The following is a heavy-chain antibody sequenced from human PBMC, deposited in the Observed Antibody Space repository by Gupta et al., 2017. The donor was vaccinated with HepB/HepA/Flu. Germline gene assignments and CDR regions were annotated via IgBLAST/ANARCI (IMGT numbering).Heavy chain of an antibody. CDR3: ARANFFGTNYAYQFDY. V-gene: IGHV3-74*01. J-gene: IGHJ4*02. D-gene: IGHD3-3*01. CDR2: IFSDGTLT. Sequence: EVQLVESGGGLVQPGGSLRLSCATSGFSFSTSWMHLVRQAPGKGLVWVSRIFSDGTLTKYAGSVKGRFTISRDNTKNTLYLQMDSLTVEDTAIYYCARANFFGTNYAYQFDYWGQGTLVTVSS. CDR1: GFSFSTSW.